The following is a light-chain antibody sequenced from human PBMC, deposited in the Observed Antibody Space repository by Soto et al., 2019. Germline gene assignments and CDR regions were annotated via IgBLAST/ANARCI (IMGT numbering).Light chain of an antibody. V-gene: IGLV2-14*03. J-gene: IGLJ1*01. CDR1: SSDVGSYKY. CDR2: DVS. Sequence: QSALTQPASVSGSPGQSITISCTGSSSDVGSYKYVSWYQQHPGKAPKVMIYDVSNRPSGVSSRFSGSKSGNTAPLTISGLQAEDEADYYCCSYTTTSSYVFGSGTKLTVL. CDR3: CSYTTTSSYV.